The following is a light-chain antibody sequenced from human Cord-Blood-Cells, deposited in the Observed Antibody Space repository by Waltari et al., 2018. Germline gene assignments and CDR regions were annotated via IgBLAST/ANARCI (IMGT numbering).Light chain of an antibody. CDR3: AAWDDSLSGWV. J-gene: IGLJ3*02. V-gene: IGLV1-47*01. CDR2: RNN. Sequence: QSVLTQPPSASGTPGQRVTISCSGSSSNIGSNYVYWYQQLPGTAPQLLIDRNNQRPAGVPDRFAGSKSGTSASLAISGLRSEDEADYYCAAWDDSLSGWVFGGGTKLTVL. CDR1: SSNIGSNY.